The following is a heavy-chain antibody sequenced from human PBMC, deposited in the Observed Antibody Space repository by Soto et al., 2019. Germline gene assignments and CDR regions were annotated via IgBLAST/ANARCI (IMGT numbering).Heavy chain of an antibody. CDR1: GFTFSSYS. CDR2: ISSSSSYI. Sequence: GGSLRLSCAASGFTFSSYSMNWVRQAPGKGLEWVSSISSSSSYIYYADSVKGRFTISRDNAKNSLYLQMNSLRAEDTAVYYCAREESARDLLRYFDRLFAPVSTIDYWGQGNLVTVSS. D-gene: IGHD3-9*01. CDR3: AREESARDLLRYFDRLFAPVSTIDY. J-gene: IGHJ4*02. V-gene: IGHV3-21*01.